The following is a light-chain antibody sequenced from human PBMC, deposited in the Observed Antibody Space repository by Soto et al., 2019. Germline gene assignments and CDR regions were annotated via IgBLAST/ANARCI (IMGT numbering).Light chain of an antibody. CDR1: SSDVGGYNY. Sequence: QSVLTQPPSASGSPGQSVTISCTGTSSDVGGYNYVSWYQQHPGKAPKLMIYEVSKRPSGVPDRFSGSKSGNTASLTVSELQAEDEADYYCSSYAGSNNYVFGTGTKVTV. CDR2: EVS. CDR3: SSYAGSNNYV. V-gene: IGLV2-8*01. J-gene: IGLJ1*01.